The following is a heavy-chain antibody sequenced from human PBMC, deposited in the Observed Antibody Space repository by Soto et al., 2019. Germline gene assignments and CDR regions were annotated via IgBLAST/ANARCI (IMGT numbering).Heavy chain of an antibody. CDR3: AHAYGGGSLY. J-gene: IGHJ4*02. D-gene: IGHD3-10*01. CDR1: GFSLTTDRVG. Sequence: QITLKESGPTLVKPTQTLTLTCTFSGFSLTTDRVGVGWIRQPPGEALEWLAVIYWDDSKTYRPSLESRLTITKDTSKNQVALTMTNMESLDTATYYCAHAYGGGSLYWGQGTLVTVSS. CDR2: IYWDDSK. V-gene: IGHV2-5*02.